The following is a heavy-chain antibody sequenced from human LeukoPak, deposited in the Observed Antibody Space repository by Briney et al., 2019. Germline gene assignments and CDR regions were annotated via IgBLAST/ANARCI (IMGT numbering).Heavy chain of an antibody. D-gene: IGHD4/OR15-4a*01. CDR1: GASISGYY. J-gene: IGHJ5*02. CDR3: ARDGADPSGQFKAFDP. V-gene: IGHV4-4*07. CDR2: IHSSGIT. Sequence: SETLSLTCTVSGASISGYYWTWIRQPAGEGLEWIGRIHSSGITNYNPSLKSRVTMSIDTSKNQFSLKVTSVIAADTAVYYCARDGADPSGQFKAFDPWGQGTLVTVSS.